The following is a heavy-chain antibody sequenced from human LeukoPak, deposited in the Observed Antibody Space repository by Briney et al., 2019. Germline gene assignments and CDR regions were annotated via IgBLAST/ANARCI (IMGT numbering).Heavy chain of an antibody. V-gene: IGHV3-33*01. CDR2: IWYDGSNK. CDR1: GFTFSSYG. Sequence: GSLRLSCAASGFTFSSYGMHWVRQAPGKGLEWVAVIWYDGSNKYYADSVEGRFTISRDNSKNTLYLQMNRLRAEDTAVYYCARGEYYYDSSGPNWFDPWGQGTLVTVSS. CDR3: ARGEYYYDSSGPNWFDP. J-gene: IGHJ5*02. D-gene: IGHD3-22*01.